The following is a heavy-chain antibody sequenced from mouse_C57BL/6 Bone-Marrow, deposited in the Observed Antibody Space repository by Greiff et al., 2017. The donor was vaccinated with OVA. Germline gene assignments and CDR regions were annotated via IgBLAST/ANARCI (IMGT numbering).Heavy chain of an antibody. V-gene: IGHV1-63*01. CDR3: ATHYYGSSPFAY. CDR1: GYTFTNYW. D-gene: IGHD1-1*01. J-gene: IGHJ3*01. Sequence: VHLVESGAELVRPGTSVKMSCKASGYTFTNYWIGWAKQRPGHGLEWIGDIYPGGGYTNYNEKFKGKATLTADKSSSTAYMQFSSLTSEDSAIYYCATHYYGSSPFAYWGQGTLVTVSA. CDR2: IYPGGGYT.